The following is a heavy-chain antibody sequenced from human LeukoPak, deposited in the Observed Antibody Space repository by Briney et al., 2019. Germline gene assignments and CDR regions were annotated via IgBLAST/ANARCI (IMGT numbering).Heavy chain of an antibody. D-gene: IGHD4-17*01. CDR3: ASLSTVTQGYFDS. CDR2: INYTGST. CDR1: GGSISSGGYY. Sequence: SETLSLTCTVSGGSISSGGYYWSWIRQHPGEGLEWIGYINYTGSTNYNPSLKSRLTISVDASKNQFSLKLSSVTATDTAVYYCASLSTVTQGYFDSWGQGTLVTVSS. V-gene: IGHV4-61*08. J-gene: IGHJ4*02.